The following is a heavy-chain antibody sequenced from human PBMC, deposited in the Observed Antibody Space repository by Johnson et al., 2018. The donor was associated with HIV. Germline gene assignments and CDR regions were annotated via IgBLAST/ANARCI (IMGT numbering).Heavy chain of an antibody. J-gene: IGHJ3*02. CDR1: GFTFSSYA. D-gene: IGHD5-24*01. CDR3: ARDMGEMATPIRGLDAFDI. CDR2: ISYDGSNK. V-gene: IGHV3-30-3*01. Sequence: QVQLVESGGGVVQPGRSLRLSCAASGFTFSSYAMHWVRQAPGKGLEWVAVISYDGSNKYYADSLKGRFTISRDNSKNTLYLQMNSLRAEDTAVYYCARDMGEMATPIRGLDAFDIWGQGTMVTVSS.